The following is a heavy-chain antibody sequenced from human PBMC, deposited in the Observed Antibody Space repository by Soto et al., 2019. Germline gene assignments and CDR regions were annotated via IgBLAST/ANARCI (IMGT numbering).Heavy chain of an antibody. CDR3: ARVHCSGGSCYSGFDY. D-gene: IGHD2-15*01. V-gene: IGHV1-3*01. CDR1: GYTFTSYA. J-gene: IGHJ4*02. CDR2: INAGNGNT. Sequence: ASVKVYCKASGYTFTSYAMHWVRQAPGQRLEWMGWINAGNGNTKYSQKFQGRVTITRDTSASTAYMELSSLRSEDTAVYYCARVHCSGGSCYSGFDYWGQGTLVTVSS.